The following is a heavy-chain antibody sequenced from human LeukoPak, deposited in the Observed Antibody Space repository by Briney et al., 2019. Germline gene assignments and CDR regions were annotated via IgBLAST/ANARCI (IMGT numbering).Heavy chain of an antibody. D-gene: IGHD3-22*01. Sequence: PGGSLRLSCAASGFTFSSYAMSWVRQAPGKGLEWVSAISGSGGSTYYADSVKGRFTISRDNSKNTLYLQMNSLRAGDTAVYYCARVSDSSGYFDYWGQGTLVTVSS. CDR1: GFTFSSYA. CDR2: ISGSGGST. J-gene: IGHJ4*02. CDR3: ARVSDSSGYFDY. V-gene: IGHV3-23*01.